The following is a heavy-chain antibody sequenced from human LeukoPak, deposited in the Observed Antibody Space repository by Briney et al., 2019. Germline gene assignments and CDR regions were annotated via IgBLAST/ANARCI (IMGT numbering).Heavy chain of an antibody. D-gene: IGHD2-2*01. Sequence: PSETLSLTCAVYGGSFSGYYWSWIRQPPGKGLEWIGEINHSGSTNYNPPLKSRVTISVDTSKNQFSLKLSSVTAADTAVYYCARGRWGYCSSTSCHGTAFDIWGQGTMVTVSS. CDR3: ARGRWGYCSSTSCHGTAFDI. V-gene: IGHV4-34*01. J-gene: IGHJ3*02. CDR2: INHSGST. CDR1: GGSFSGYY.